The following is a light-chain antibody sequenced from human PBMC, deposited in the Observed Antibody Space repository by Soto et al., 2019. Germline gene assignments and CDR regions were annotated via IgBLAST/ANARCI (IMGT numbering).Light chain of an antibody. J-gene: IGLJ2*01. CDR1: SGHSNYA. Sequence: QPVLTQSPSASASLGASVKLTCTLSSGHSNYAIAWHQQQSEKGPRYLMKLNSDGSHSKGDGIPDRFSGSSSGAERYLTISCLQPEDEADYYCQTWGSGIVVFGGGTKLTVL. V-gene: IGLV4-69*01. CDR3: QTWGSGIVV. CDR2: LNSDGSH.